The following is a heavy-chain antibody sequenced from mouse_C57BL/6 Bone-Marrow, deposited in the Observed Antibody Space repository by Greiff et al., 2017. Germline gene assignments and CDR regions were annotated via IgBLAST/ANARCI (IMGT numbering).Heavy chain of an antibody. CDR2: IRSKSNNYAT. CDR3: VRSFIYYDYEFGY. J-gene: IGHJ3*01. CDR1: GFSFNTYA. Sequence: GGGLVQPKGSLKLSCAASGFSFNTYAMNWVRQAPGKGLEWVARIRSKSNNYATYYADSVKDRFTISRDNSESMLDLEMNNLKAEDTAMYYCVRSFIYYDYEFGYWGQGTRVTVSA. D-gene: IGHD2-4*01. V-gene: IGHV10-1*01.